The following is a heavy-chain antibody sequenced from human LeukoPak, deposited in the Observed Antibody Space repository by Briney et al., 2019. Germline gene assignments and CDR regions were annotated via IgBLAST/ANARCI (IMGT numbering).Heavy chain of an antibody. D-gene: IGHD2-2*01. J-gene: IGHJ4*02. V-gene: IGHV1-24*01. CDR1: GYTLTELS. CDR3: ATRPIVVVPAALDY. CDR2: FDPEDGET. Sequence: ASVKVSCKVSGYTLTELSMHWVRQAPGKGLEWMGGFDPEDGETIYAQKFQGRVTMTEDTSTDTAYMELSSLRSEDTAVYYCATRPIVVVPAALDYWGQGTLVTVSS.